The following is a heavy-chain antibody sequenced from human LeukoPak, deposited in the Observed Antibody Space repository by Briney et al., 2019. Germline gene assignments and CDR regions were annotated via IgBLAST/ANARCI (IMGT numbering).Heavy chain of an antibody. Sequence: PSETLSLTCTVSGGSISSYYWSWIRQPPGKGLEWIGYIYYSGTTNYSPSLKSRVTISVDTSKNQISLKLSSVTAADTAVYYCARHWPIAAPGTGLDSWGQGTLVTVSS. CDR2: IYYSGTT. CDR1: GGSISSYY. D-gene: IGHD6-13*01. V-gene: IGHV4-59*08. CDR3: ARHWPIAAPGTGLDS. J-gene: IGHJ4*02.